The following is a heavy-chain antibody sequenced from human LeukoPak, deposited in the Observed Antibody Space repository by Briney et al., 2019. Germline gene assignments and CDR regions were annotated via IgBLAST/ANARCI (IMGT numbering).Heavy chain of an antibody. CDR1: GFTFSSYA. J-gene: IGHJ6*03. V-gene: IGHV3-23*01. Sequence: PGGSLRLSCAASGFTFSSYAMSWVRQAPGKGLEWVSAISDSSGTTYYADSVKGRFTISRDNSKNTLYLQMNSLRAEDTAVYYCGPFGVVMDVWGKGTTVTVSS. D-gene: IGHD3-3*01. CDR3: GPFGVVMDV. CDR2: ISDSSGTT.